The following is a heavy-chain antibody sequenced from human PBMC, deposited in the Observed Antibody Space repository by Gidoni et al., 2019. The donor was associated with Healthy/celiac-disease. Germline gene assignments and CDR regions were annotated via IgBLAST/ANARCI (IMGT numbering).Heavy chain of an antibody. J-gene: IGHJ3*02. CDR1: GGPFSSYA. D-gene: IGHD3-3*01. V-gene: IGHV1-69*01. Sequence: QVQLVQSGAEVKKPGSSVKVSCKASGGPFSSYAISWVRQAPGQGLEWMGGIIPIFGTANYAQKFQGRVTITADESTSTAYMELSSLRSEDTAVYYCARGFRSVAGDRRYDFWSGDSSGLWDAFDIWGQGTMVTVSS. CDR3: ARGFRSVAGDRRYDFWSGDSSGLWDAFDI. CDR2: IIPIFGTA.